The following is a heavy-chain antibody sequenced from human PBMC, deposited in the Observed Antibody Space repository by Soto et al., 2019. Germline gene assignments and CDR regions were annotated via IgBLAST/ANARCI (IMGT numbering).Heavy chain of an antibody. J-gene: IGHJ4*02. CDR3: GRAKYGEFEAY. V-gene: IGHV1-18*01. D-gene: IGHD4-17*01. CDR1: GYTFTSYG. CDR2: VSGYNGDT. Sequence: QIQVVQSGDEVKQPGASVTVSCKASGYTFTSYGINWVRKAPGHGLEWVGWVSGYNGDTYYAQKFQDRVTMTKDGGTTTAYLELRSLRSDDSAVYYCGRAKYGEFEAYWGQGTRVSV.